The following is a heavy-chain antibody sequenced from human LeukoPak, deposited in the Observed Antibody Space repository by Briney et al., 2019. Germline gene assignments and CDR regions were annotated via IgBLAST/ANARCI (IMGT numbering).Heavy chain of an antibody. CDR3: ARGGPRELPLYNWLDP. CDR2: INPSGGST. CDR1: GYTFTSYY. J-gene: IGHJ5*02. Sequence: ASVKVSCKASGYTFTSYYMHWVRQAPGQGLEWMGIINPSGGSTSYAQKFQGRVTMTRDMSTSTVYMELSSLRSEDTAVYYCARGGPRELPLYNWLDPWGQGTLVTVSS. V-gene: IGHV1-46*01. D-gene: IGHD1-26*01.